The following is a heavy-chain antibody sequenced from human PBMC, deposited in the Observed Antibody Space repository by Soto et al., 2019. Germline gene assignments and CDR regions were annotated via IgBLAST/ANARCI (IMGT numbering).Heavy chain of an antibody. CDR2: ISHSGTT. J-gene: IGHJ4*02. Sequence: QVQLQESGPGLVKPSGTLSLTCTVSGGSIISFNWWSWVRQPPGKGLEWIGEISHSGTTSYNPSLKSRVAISVDKSKNQFSLNIKSVTAADTAVYYCAKGGLNWGDYWGQGTLVTVSS. CDR1: GGSIISFNW. CDR3: AKGGLNWGDY. V-gene: IGHV4-4*02. D-gene: IGHD7-27*01.